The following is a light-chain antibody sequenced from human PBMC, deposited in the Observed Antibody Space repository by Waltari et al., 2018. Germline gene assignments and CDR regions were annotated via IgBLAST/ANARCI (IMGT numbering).Light chain of an antibody. J-gene: IGKJ3*01. CDR3: QQYGGSPFT. CDR1: QSVSSTY. CDR2: IVS. Sequence: EIVLTQSPGTLSLSPGDRATLPCRASQSVSSTYLACYQQKPGQAPKLLIYIVSSRATGIPGRFSGSGSGTDFTLTISRLEPEDFAVYYCQQYGGSPFTFGPGTTVDV. V-gene: IGKV3-20*01.